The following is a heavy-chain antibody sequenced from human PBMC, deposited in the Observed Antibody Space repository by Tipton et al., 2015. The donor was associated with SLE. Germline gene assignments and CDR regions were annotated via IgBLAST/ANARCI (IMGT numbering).Heavy chain of an antibody. V-gene: IGHV4-34*01. J-gene: IGHJ4*02. Sequence: TLSLTCAVYGGSFSGYYWSWIRQPPGKGLEWIGEINHSGSTNYNPSLKSRVTISVDTATNQFSLKLSSVTAADTAVYYCARELRAGYFDYWGQGTLVTVSS. CDR2: INHSGST. CDR1: GGSFSGYY. CDR3: ARELRAGYFDY. D-gene: IGHD3-10*01.